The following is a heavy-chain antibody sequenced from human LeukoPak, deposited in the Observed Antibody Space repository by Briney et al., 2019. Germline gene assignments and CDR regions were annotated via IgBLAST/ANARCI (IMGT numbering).Heavy chain of an antibody. V-gene: IGHV2-70*01. CDR1: GFSLTTSGMC. CDR3: ARAWGLYGDYMDY. CDR2: IDWDDDK. D-gene: IGHD4/OR15-4a*01. Sequence: SGPALVKPTQTVTLTCAFSGFSLTTSGMCVSWIRQPPGKALEWLALIDWDDDKYYSISLKTRLTISTDTSKNQVVLTMTNMDPVDTATYYCARAWGLYGDYMDYWGQGALVTVSS. J-gene: IGHJ4*02.